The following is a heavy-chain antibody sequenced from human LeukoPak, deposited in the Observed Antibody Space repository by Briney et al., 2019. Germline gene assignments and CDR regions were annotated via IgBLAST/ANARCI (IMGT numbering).Heavy chain of an antibody. V-gene: IGHV3-21*01. Sequence: GSLRLSCAASGFTFSSYSMNWVRQAPGKGLEWVSSISSSSSYIYYADSVKGRFTISRDNAKNSLYLQMNSLRAEDTAVYYCARDRDLYCSSTSCYAGAFDIWGQGTMVTVSS. J-gene: IGHJ3*02. D-gene: IGHD2-2*01. CDR2: ISSSSSYI. CDR3: ARDRDLYCSSTSCYAGAFDI. CDR1: GFTFSSYS.